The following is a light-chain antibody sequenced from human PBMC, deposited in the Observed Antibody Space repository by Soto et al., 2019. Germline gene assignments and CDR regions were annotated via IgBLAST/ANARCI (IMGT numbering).Light chain of an antibody. CDR3: NSYAGGDWV. CDR2: EVS. Sequence: QSALTQPPSASGSLGQSVTIPCTGTSSDVGRYNYVSWYQHHPGKVPKLLIYEVSNRPSGVPDRFSGSKSGNTASLTVSGLQAEDEADYYCNSYAGGDWVFGVGTKLTVL. CDR1: SSDVGRYNY. J-gene: IGLJ3*02. V-gene: IGLV2-8*01.